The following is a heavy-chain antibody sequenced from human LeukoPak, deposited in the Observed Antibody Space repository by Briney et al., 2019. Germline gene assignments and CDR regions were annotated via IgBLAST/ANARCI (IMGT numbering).Heavy chain of an antibody. CDR2: MNPNSGNT. J-gene: IGHJ6*03. CDR3: ARVPRNIAARLSYYYMDV. Sequence: GASVKVSCKASGYTFTSYDINWVRQATGQGLEWMGWMNPNSGNTGYAQKFQGRVTMTRNTSISTAHMELSSLRSEDTAVYYCARVPRNIAARLSYYYMDVWGKGTTVTVSS. D-gene: IGHD6-6*01. CDR1: GYTFTSYD. V-gene: IGHV1-8*01.